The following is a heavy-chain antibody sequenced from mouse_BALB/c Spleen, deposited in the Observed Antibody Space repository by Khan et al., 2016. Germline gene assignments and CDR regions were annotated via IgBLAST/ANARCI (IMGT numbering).Heavy chain of an antibody. CDR3: ARVGRDY. J-gene: IGHJ4*01. D-gene: IGHD3-3*01. Sequence: QVQLKESGPGLVAPSQSLSITCTVSGFSLTGYGVNWVRQPPGKGLEWVGMIWGDGSTDYNSALKTRLSISQDICKRQFYLTTNCLQTDDTAKYYCARVGRDYWGQGTSVTVSS. CDR1: GFSLTGYG. CDR2: IWGDGST. V-gene: IGHV2-6-7*01.